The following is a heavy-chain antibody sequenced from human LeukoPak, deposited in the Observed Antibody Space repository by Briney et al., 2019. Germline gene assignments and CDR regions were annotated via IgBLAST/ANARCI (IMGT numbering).Heavy chain of an antibody. CDR1: GFTFSDYY. Sequence: GGSLRLSCAASGFTFSDYYMSWIRQAPGKGLEWVSYISSSGSTIYYADSVKGRFTISRDNAKNSLYLQMNSLRAEDTAVYYCARDVVPAALRGFDPWGQGTLVTVSS. V-gene: IGHV3-11*01. CDR2: ISSSGSTI. D-gene: IGHD2-2*02. CDR3: ARDVVPAALRGFDP. J-gene: IGHJ5*02.